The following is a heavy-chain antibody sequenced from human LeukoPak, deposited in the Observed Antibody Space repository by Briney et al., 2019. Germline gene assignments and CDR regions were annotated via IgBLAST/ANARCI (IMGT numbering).Heavy chain of an antibody. CDR2: IYSVGTT. CDR1: AFTVSSNY. V-gene: IGHV3-53*01. CDR3: ANWIGSSSRDY. D-gene: IGHD6-6*01. Sequence: PGGSLRLSCAASAFTVSSNYMNWVRQAPGRGLEWVSAIYSVGTTYYADSVRGRFTISRDNSNNALYLQMDSLRAEDTAVYYCANWIGSSSRDYWGQGTLVTVSS. J-gene: IGHJ4*02.